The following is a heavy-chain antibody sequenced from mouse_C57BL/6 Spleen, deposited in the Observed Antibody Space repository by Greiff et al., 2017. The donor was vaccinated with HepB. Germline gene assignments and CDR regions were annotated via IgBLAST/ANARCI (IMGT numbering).Heavy chain of an antibody. CDR3: ARGSYGSLYAKDY. Sequence: QVQLQQPGAELVKPGASVKLSCKASGYTFTSYWMHWVTQRPGRGLEWIGRIDPNSGGTKYHEKFKSKATLTVDKPSSKAYMQRSSLTSEDSAVYYCARGSYGSLYAKDYWGQGTSVTVSS. D-gene: IGHD1-1*01. V-gene: IGHV1-72*01. CDR2: IDPNSGGT. CDR1: GYTFTSYW. J-gene: IGHJ4*01.